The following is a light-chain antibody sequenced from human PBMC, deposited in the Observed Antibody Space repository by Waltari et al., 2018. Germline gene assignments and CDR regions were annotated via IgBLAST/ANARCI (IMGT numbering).Light chain of an antibody. Sequence: ETVLTQSPATLSVSPGARATLSCKARQSIRRYLAWYQQRLGPPPRLLIDDASTRATGIPARFSGSGSGTDFTLTISSLEPEDVAVDYCQQRTNWPLTFGGGTKVEIK. V-gene: IGKV3-11*01. J-gene: IGKJ4*01. CDR1: QSIRRY. CDR2: DAS. CDR3: QQRTNWPLT.